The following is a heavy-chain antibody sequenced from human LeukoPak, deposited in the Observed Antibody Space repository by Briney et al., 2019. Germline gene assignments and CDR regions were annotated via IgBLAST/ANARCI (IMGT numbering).Heavy chain of an antibody. CDR2: IYYSGST. CDR1: GGSISSYY. CDR3: ARDAADILTGYPRNYFDY. D-gene: IGHD3-9*01. J-gene: IGHJ4*02. Sequence: SETLSLTCTVSGGSISSYYWSWIRQPPGKGLEWIGYIYYSGSTYYNPSLKSRVTISVDTSKNQFSLKLSSVTAADTAVYYCARDAADILTGYPRNYFDYWGQGTLVTVSS. V-gene: IGHV4-59*12.